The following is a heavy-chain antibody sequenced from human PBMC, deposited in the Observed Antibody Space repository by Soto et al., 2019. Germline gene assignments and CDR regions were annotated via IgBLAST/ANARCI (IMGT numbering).Heavy chain of an antibody. V-gene: IGHV1-3*01. CDR2: INAGNGNT. CDR1: GYTFTSYA. J-gene: IGHJ6*03. D-gene: IGHD1-26*01. Sequence: QVQLVQSGAEVKKLGASVKGCCKASGYTFTSYAMHWVRQAPGQRLEWMGWINAGNGNTKYSQKFQGRVTITRDTSASTAYMELSSLRSEDTAVYYCARDREASEYYYYYYYMDVWRKGTTVTVSS. CDR3: ARDREASEYYYYYYYMDV.